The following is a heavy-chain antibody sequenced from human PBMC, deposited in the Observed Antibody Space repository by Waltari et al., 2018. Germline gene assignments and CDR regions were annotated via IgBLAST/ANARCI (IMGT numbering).Heavy chain of an antibody. Sequence: EVQLVESGGGLVQPGGSLRLSCAASGLIFSTYSMTWVRQAPGKGLEWVAYISSTGTTIYYTDSVQGRFTISRTNAQNSLYLQMNSLRAEDTAVYYCAREIRGTGYFPDAFDIWGQGTMVTVSS. CDR1: GLIFSTYS. V-gene: IGHV3-48*01. CDR3: AREIRGTGYFPDAFDI. CDR2: ISSTGTTI. J-gene: IGHJ3*02. D-gene: IGHD3-9*01.